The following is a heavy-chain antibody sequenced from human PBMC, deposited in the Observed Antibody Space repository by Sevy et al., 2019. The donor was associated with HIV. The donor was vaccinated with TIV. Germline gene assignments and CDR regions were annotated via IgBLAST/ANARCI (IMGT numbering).Heavy chain of an antibody. J-gene: IGHJ6*03. V-gene: IGHV3-21*01. D-gene: IGHD6-19*01. CDR2: ISSSSSYI. CDR1: GFTFSSYS. CDR3: ARVSPIAVAGMGYYYMDV. Sequence: GGSLRLSCAASGFTFSSYSMNWVRQAPGKGLEWVSSISSSSSYIYYADSVKGRFTISRDNAKNSLYLQMNSLRAEDTAVYYCARVSPIAVAGMGYYYMDVWGKGTTVTVSS.